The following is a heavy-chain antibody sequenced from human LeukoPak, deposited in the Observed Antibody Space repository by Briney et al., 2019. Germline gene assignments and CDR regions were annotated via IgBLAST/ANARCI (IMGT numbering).Heavy chain of an antibody. CDR2: INQDGSEK. CDR3: ARGGRWYFDY. D-gene: IGHD4-23*01. Sequence: PGGSLRLSCAASGFTFSTYWMSWVRQAPGKGLEWVARINQDGSEKYYVDSVKGRFTISRDNAKYSLYLQMNSLRAEDTAVYYCARGGRWYFDYWAQGTLDTVSS. J-gene: IGHJ4*02. CDR1: GFTFSTYW. V-gene: IGHV3-7*01.